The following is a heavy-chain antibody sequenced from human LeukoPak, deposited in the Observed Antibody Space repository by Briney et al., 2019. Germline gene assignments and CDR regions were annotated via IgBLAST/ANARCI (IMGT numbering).Heavy chain of an antibody. CDR3: ARSYPYYYDSSGYAPDY. CDR2: INPSGGST. CDR1: GYTFTSYY. D-gene: IGHD3-22*01. J-gene: IGHJ4*02. Sequence: ASVKVSCKASGYTFTSYYMHWVRQAPGQGLEWMGIINPSGGSTSYAQKFQGRATMTRDTSTSTVYMELSSLRSEDTAVYYCARSYPYYYDSSGYAPDYWGQGTLVTVSS. V-gene: IGHV1-46*01.